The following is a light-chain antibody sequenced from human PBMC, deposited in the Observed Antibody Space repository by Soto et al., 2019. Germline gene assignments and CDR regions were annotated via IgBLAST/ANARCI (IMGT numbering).Light chain of an antibody. Sequence: QTVVTQEPSLTMSPGGTVTLTCGSSTGAVTSGHYPYWFQQKPGQAPRTLIYDTSNKHSWTPARFSGSLLGGKAALTLSGAQPEDEAEYYCLLSYSGARLVFGGGTKLTVL. V-gene: IGLV7-46*01. J-gene: IGLJ3*02. CDR2: DTS. CDR1: TGAVTSGHY. CDR3: LLSYSGARLV.